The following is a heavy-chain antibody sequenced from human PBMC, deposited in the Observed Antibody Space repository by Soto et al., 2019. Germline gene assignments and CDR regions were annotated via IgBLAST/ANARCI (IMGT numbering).Heavy chain of an antibody. CDR1: GYSFTSYW. Sequence: GESLKISCKGSGYSFTSYWIGWVRQMPGKGLEWMGIIYPGDSDTRYSPSFQGQVTISADKSISTAYLQWSSLKASDTAMYYCARPTLPNPYYYDGEEDAFDIWGQGTMVTVSS. D-gene: IGHD3-22*01. J-gene: IGHJ3*02. CDR3: ARPTLPNPYYYDGEEDAFDI. CDR2: IYPGDSDT. V-gene: IGHV5-51*01.